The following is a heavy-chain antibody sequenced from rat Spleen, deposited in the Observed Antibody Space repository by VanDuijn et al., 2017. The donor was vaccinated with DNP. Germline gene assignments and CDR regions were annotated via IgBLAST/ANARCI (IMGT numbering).Heavy chain of an antibody. J-gene: IGHJ3*01. CDR3: TRSQTGRGFAY. D-gene: IGHD5-1*01. CDR2: ITNTGGST. V-gene: IGHV5-31*01. CDR1: GFTFNDYW. Sequence: EVHLVESGGGLVQPGRSLKLSCIASGFTFNDYWMTWIRQAPGKGLEWVASITNTGGSTYYQDSVKGRFTISRDNAESTLYLQMNSLRSEDTATYYCTRSQTGRGFAYWGQGTLVTVSS.